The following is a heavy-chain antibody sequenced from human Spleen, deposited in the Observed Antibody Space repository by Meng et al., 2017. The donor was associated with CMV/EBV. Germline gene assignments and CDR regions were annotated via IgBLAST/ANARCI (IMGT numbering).Heavy chain of an antibody. Sequence: FGGSFSGYYWSWIRQPPGKGLEWIGEINHSGSTSYNPSLKSRVTISVDRSKNQFSLKLSSVTAADTAVYYCARRHANWYFDLWGRGTLVTVSS. J-gene: IGHJ2*01. CDR2: INHSGST. V-gene: IGHV4-34*01. CDR1: GGSFSGYY. CDR3: ARRHANWYFDL.